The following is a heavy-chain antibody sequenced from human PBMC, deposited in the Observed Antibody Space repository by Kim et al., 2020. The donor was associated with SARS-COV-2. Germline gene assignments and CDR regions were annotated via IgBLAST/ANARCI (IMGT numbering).Heavy chain of an antibody. D-gene: IGHD4-17*01. CDR2: IYYSGST. Sequence: SETLSLTCTVSGGSISSGGYYWSWIRQHPGKGLEWIGYIYYSGSTYYNPSLKSRVTISVDTSKNQFSLKLSSVTAADTAVYYCARELARIGGLGDYNWFDPWGQGTLVTVSS. V-gene: IGHV4-31*03. CDR3: ARELARIGGLGDYNWFDP. CDR1: GGSISSGGYY. J-gene: IGHJ5*02.